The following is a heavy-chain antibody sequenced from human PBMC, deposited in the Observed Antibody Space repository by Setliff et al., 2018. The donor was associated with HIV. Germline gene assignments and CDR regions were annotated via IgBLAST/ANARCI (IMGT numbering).Heavy chain of an antibody. V-gene: IGHV1-46*01. CDR3: ARYLAPYYYYGMDV. CDR2: INPSDGRT. CDR1: GYTFTNYY. J-gene: IGHJ6*02. Sequence: ASVKVSCKASGYTFTNYYVHWVRQAPGQGLEWMGMINPSDGRTNYVQNLQGRLAMTRDTSTSTVYMELSSLRSEDTAVYYCARYLAPYYYYGMDVWGQGTTVTVSS.